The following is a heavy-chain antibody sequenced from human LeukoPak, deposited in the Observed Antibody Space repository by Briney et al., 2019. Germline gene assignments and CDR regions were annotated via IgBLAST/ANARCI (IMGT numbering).Heavy chain of an antibody. CDR3: ARDAVTYDAFDI. J-gene: IGHJ3*02. CDR1: GGSITNYY. CDR2: VFYSGST. Sequence: SETPSLTCTVSGGSITNYYWNWIRQPPGKGLEWIGYVFYSGSTNYNPSLKSRVTISVDTSKNQFSLKVTSVTAADTALYYCARDAVTYDAFDIWGQGTMVTVSS. D-gene: IGHD2-21*02. V-gene: IGHV4-59*01.